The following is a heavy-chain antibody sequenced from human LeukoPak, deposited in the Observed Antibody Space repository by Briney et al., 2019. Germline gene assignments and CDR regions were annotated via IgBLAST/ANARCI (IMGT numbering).Heavy chain of an antibody. CDR1: GGTFSSYA. V-gene: IGHV1-69*13. D-gene: IGHD5-18*01. CDR3: ARDRGYSYSWFDP. Sequence: SVTVSCKASGGTFSSYAISWVRQAPGQGLEWMGGIIPIFGTANYAQKFQGRVTITADESTSTAYMELSSLRSEDTAVYYCARDRGYSYSWFDPWGQGTLVTVSS. CDR2: IIPIFGTA. J-gene: IGHJ5*02.